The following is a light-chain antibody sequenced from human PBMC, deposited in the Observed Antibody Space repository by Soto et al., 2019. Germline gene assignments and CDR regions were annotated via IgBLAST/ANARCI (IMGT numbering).Light chain of an antibody. CDR3: AAWDDSLNGYV. CDR2: SNN. V-gene: IGLV1-44*01. J-gene: IGLJ1*01. CDR1: SSNIGSYT. Sequence: QSVLIQPPSASGTPGQRVTVSCSGGSSNIGSYTVNWYQQLPGAAPKLLIYSNNQRPSGVPDRFSASKSGTSASLAISGLQSEDEAEYYCAAWDDSLNGYVFGPGTKLTVL.